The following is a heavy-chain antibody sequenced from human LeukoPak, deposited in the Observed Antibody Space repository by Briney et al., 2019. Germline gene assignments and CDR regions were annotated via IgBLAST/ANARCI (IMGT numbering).Heavy chain of an antibody. J-gene: IGHJ2*01. CDR2: INHSGST. CDR3: ARPRLANGIRYFDL. D-gene: IGHD2-8*01. Sequence: PSETLSLTCAVYGGSFSGYYWSWIRQPPGKGLEWIGEINHSGSTNYNPSLKSRVTISVDTSKSQFSLKLSSVTAADTAVYYCARPRLANGIRYFDLWGRGTLVTVSS. V-gene: IGHV4-34*01. CDR1: GGSFSGYY.